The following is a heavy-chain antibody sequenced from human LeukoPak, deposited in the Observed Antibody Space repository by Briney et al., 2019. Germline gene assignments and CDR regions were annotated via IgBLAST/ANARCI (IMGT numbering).Heavy chain of an antibody. J-gene: IGHJ6*02. D-gene: IGHD3-10*01. Sequence: SETLSLTCTASGGSISSYYWSWIRQPPGKGLEWIGYIYYSGSTNYNPSLKSRVTISVDTSKNQFSLKLSSVTAADTAVYYCARDYYYATGYYGMDVWGQGTTVTVSS. CDR3: ARDYYYATGYYGMDV. CDR2: IYYSGST. CDR1: GGSISSYY. V-gene: IGHV4-59*01.